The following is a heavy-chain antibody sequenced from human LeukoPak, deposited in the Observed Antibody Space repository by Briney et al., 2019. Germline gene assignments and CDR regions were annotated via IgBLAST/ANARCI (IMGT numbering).Heavy chain of an antibody. CDR2: INPNSGGT. CDR3: ARDDYGDYAYYYMDV. V-gene: IGHV1-2*02. CDR1: GYTFTGYY. D-gene: IGHD4-17*01. J-gene: IGHJ6*03. Sequence: ASVKVSCKAPGYTFTGYYMHWVRQAPGQGLEWMGWINPNSGGTNYAQKFQGRVTMTRDTSISTAYMELSRLRSDDTAVYYCARDDYGDYAYYYMDVWGKGTTVTVSS.